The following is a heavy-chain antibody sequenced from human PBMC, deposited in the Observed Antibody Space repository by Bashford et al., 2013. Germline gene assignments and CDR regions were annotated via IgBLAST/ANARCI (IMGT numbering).Heavy chain of an antibody. Sequence: SETLSLTCSVSGASIRNDYWTWIRQVPGKGLEWIGYVYHSGSTNYNPSLKSRVSMSLDRSKNHFSLNLTSVTAADTAIYYCARCTIRAPRWFDPWGQGTLVTVSS. CDR1: GASIRNDY. D-gene: IGHD2-2*02. J-gene: IGHJ5*02. CDR2: VYHSGST. CDR3: ARCTIRAPRWFDP. V-gene: IGHV4-59*12.